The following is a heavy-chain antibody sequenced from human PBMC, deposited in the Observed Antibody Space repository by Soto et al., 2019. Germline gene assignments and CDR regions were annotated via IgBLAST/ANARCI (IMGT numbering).Heavy chain of an antibody. V-gene: IGHV4-39*01. J-gene: IGHJ6*03. CDR1: GGSISSSSHY. CDR3: AILTESSSWYKAYYYSYMGV. D-gene: IGHD6-13*01. Sequence: SETLSLTCTVSGGSISSSSHYWGWLRQPPGKGLEWIGSIYYSGNTYYNPSLKNRVTISVDTSKRQFSLRPNSVTAADTSVYYCAILTESSSWYKAYYYSYMGVWGKGTTVTVSS. CDR2: IYYSGNT.